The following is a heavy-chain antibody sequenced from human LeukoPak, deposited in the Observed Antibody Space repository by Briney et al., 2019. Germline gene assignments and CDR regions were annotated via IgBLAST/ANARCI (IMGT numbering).Heavy chain of an antibody. Sequence: GGSLRLSCAASGFTFSSYAMHWVRQAPGKGLEWVAVISYDGSNKYYAGSVKGRFTISRDNSKNTLYLQMNSLRAEDTAVYYCAKGQWLGPYYYYYYMDVWGKGTTVTISS. CDR3: AKGQWLGPYYYYYYMDV. CDR1: GFTFSSYA. J-gene: IGHJ6*03. D-gene: IGHD6-19*01. V-gene: IGHV3-30*04. CDR2: ISYDGSNK.